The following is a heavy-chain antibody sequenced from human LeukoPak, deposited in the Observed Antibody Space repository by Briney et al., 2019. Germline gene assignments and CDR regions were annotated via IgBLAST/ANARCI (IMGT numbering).Heavy chain of an antibody. CDR2: INHSGST. CDR3: ARGWGAARHLYFDY. CDR1: GGPFSGYY. J-gene: IGHJ4*02. D-gene: IGHD6-6*01. Sequence: SETLSLTCAVYGGPFSGYYWSWIRQPPGKGLEWIGEINHSGSTNYNPSLKSRVTISVDTSKNQFSLKLSSVTAADTAVYYCARGWGAARHLYFDYWGQGTLVTVSS. V-gene: IGHV4-34*01.